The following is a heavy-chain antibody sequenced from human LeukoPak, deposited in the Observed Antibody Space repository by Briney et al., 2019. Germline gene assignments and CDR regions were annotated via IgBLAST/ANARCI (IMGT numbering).Heavy chain of an antibody. CDR2: INHSGST. Sequence: SETLSLTCTVSGGSISSSYWSWIRQPPGKGLEWIGEINHSGSTNYNPSLKSRVTISVDTSKNQFSLKLSSVTAADTAVYYCARDRTRPRLLWFGEYSGYFDYWGQGTLVTVSS. CDR1: GGSISSSY. D-gene: IGHD3-10*01. CDR3: ARDRTRPRLLWFGEYSGYFDY. V-gene: IGHV4-34*01. J-gene: IGHJ4*02.